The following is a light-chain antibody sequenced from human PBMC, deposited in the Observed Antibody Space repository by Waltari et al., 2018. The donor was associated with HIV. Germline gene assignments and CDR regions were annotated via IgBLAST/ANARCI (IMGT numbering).Light chain of an antibody. Sequence: QSALAQPASVSGSPGQSITISCPGPLTDLGSYNYVSWYQKHPDSAPKVIIYQVKRRPSGVSDRFSGSKSGNTASLTISGLQAEDEADYYCSSYTTSSTYVFGRGTTVSVL. J-gene: IGLJ1*01. CDR3: SSYTTSSTYV. V-gene: IGLV2-14*01. CDR2: QVK. CDR1: LTDLGSYNY.